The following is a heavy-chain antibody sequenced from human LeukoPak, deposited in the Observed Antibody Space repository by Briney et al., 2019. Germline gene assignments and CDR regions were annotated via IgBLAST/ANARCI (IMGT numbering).Heavy chain of an antibody. Sequence: SETLSLTCTVSGGSISSGDYYWSWIRQPPGKGLEWIGYIYYSGSTYYNPSLKSRVTISVDTSKNQFSLKLSSVTAADTAVYYCARTEVAMIGEGDYWGQGTLVTVSS. D-gene: IGHD5-12*01. J-gene: IGHJ4*02. CDR2: IYYSGST. CDR1: GGSISSGDYY. V-gene: IGHV4-30-4*01. CDR3: ARTEVAMIGEGDY.